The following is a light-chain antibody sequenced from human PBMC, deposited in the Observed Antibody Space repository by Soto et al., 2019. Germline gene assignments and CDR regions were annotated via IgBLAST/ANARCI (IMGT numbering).Light chain of an antibody. CDR2: DAS. CDR1: QSISSW. CDR3: QQYNNYSRT. Sequence: DIQMTQSPSTLSASVGDRVTITCRASQSISSWLAWYQQKPGKAPKLLIYDASSVGSGVPSRFSGSGSGTEFFLTISSRQPDDFAAYYCQQYNNYSRTFGQGTKVEIK. V-gene: IGKV1-5*01. J-gene: IGKJ1*01.